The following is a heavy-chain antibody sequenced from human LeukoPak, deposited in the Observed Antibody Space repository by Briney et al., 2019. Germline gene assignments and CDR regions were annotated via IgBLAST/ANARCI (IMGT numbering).Heavy chain of an antibody. D-gene: IGHD3-10*01. J-gene: IGHJ4*02. V-gene: IGHV3-21*01. Sequence: GGSLRLSCAASGFTFSSYWMHWVRQAPGKGLEWVSSISSSSSYIYYADSVKGRFTISRDNAKNSLYLQMNSLRAEDTAVYYCARDGLWFGDFPQDRWGQGTLVTVSS. CDR2: ISSSSSYI. CDR3: ARDGLWFGDFPQDR. CDR1: GFTFSSYW.